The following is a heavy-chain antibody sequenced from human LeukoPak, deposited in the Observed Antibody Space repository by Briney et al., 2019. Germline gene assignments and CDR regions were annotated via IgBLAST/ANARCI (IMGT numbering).Heavy chain of an antibody. CDR1: GFSFRTYA. J-gene: IGHJ6*03. Sequence: GGSLRLSCAASGFSFRTYAMSRVRQAPGKGLEWVSAISAGGATIYYADSVKGRFTVSRDNSKNTLYLHMNSLRAEDTAIYYCAKDSGGTYFHYYYYMDVWGKGTTVTVSS. CDR2: ISAGGATI. V-gene: IGHV3-23*01. D-gene: IGHD1-26*01. CDR3: AKDSGGTYFHYYYYMDV.